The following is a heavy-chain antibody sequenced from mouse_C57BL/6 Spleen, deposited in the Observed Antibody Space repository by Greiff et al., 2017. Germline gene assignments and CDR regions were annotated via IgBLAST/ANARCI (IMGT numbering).Heavy chain of an antibody. D-gene: IGHD2-2*01. V-gene: IGHV5-6*01. CDR1: GFTFSSYG. J-gene: IGHJ4*01. Sequence: EVQLVESGGDLVKPGGSLKLSCAASGFTFSSYGMSWVRQTPDKRLEWVATISSGGSYTYYPDSVKGRCTISRDNAPNTLYLQMSSLKSEDTAMYSSANGSCFAMDYWGQGTSVTVSS. CDR2: ISSGGSYT. CDR3: ANGSCFAMDY.